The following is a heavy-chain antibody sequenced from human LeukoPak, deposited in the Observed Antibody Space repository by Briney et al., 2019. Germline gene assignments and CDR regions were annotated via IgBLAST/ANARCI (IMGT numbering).Heavy chain of an antibody. Sequence: PSETLSLTCTVSGYSITSGQYWGWIRQPPEKGLEWIGTIFHSGSTYYNPSLKSRVTISVDTSKNQFSLKLSSVTAADTAVYFCARVGYYPDYYMDVWGKGTTVTVPS. CDR2: IFHSGST. D-gene: IGHD2-21*01. V-gene: IGHV4-38-2*02. CDR3: ARVGYYPDYYMDV. CDR1: GYSITSGQY. J-gene: IGHJ6*03.